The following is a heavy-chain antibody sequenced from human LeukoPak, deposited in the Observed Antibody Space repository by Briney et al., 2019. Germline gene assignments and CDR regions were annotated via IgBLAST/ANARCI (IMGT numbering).Heavy chain of an antibody. CDR3: ARGVGETLSGWTLDY. Sequence: PGRSLRLSCAASGFDFSSYAMHWVRQAPGKGLEWMAVIIYDGSNKNYADSVKGRFTISRDNSRNTLYMKMNSLRVEDTAVYYCARGVGETLSGWTLDYRGHGTLVAVSS. J-gene: IGHJ4*01. CDR1: GFDFSSYA. D-gene: IGHD6-19*01. CDR2: IIYDGSNK. V-gene: IGHV3-30*04.